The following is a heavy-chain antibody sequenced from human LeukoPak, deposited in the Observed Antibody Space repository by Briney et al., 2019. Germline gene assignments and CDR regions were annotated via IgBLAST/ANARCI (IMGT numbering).Heavy chain of an antibody. CDR1: GGSISSHF. J-gene: IGHJ3*02. CDR3: ARHTMSTAEAFDI. CDR2: IYYSGST. D-gene: IGHD4-17*01. Sequence: SETLSLTCTVSGGSISSHFWSWIRQPPGKGLEWIAYIYYSGSTDYNPSLKSRVTISVDTSKNQFSLKLSSVTAADTAVYYCARHTMSTAEAFDIWGQGTMVTVSS. V-gene: IGHV4-59*08.